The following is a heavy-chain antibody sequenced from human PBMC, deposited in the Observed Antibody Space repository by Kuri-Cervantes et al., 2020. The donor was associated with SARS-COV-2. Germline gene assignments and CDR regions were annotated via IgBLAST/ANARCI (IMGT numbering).Heavy chain of an antibody. Sequence: GGSLRLSCAASGFIFSDYFLHWVRQAPGKGLEWVAVISYDASNKYYADSVKGRFTISRDNAKNSLYLQMNSLRAGDTAVYYCAREDYDFWRSPYYYYMDVWGKGTTVTVSS. D-gene: IGHD3-3*01. CDR1: GFIFSDYF. CDR3: AREDYDFWRSPYYYYMDV. J-gene: IGHJ6*03. CDR2: ISYDASNK. V-gene: IGHV3-30-3*01.